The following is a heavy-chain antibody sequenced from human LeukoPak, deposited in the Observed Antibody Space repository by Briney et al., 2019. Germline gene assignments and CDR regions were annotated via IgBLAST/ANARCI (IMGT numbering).Heavy chain of an antibody. Sequence: ASVKVSCEASGYTFTGYYMHWVRQAPGQGLEWMGWINPNSGGTNYAQKFQGRVTMTRDTSISTAYMELSRLRSDDTAVYYCARNVAITGTCDYWGQGTLVTVSS. CDR1: GYTFTGYY. D-gene: IGHD2-8*02. CDR3: ARNVAITGTCDY. V-gene: IGHV1-2*02. CDR2: INPNSGGT. J-gene: IGHJ4*02.